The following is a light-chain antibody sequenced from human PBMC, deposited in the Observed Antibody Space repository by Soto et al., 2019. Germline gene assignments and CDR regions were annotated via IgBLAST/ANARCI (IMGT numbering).Light chain of an antibody. J-gene: IGLJ3*02. V-gene: IGLV2-8*01. CDR3: SSYAGTNNLGV. CDR1: SSDIGGYNF. CDR2: EVN. Sequence: QSALTQPPSASGSPGQSVTISCTGTSSDIGGYNFVSWYQQHPGKAPKLIIYEVNKRPSGVPDRFSGYKSGNTASLTVSGLQADDEGDYYCSSYAGTNNLGVFGGGTKVTVL.